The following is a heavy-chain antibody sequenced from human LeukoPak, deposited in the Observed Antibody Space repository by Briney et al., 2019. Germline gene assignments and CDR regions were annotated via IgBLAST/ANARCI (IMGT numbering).Heavy chain of an antibody. CDR3: AIAGSGSYGPLDY. V-gene: IGHV4-4*07. CDR1: GGSISSYY. D-gene: IGHD3-10*01. CDR2: IYTSGST. J-gene: IGHJ4*02. Sequence: SETLSLTCSASGGSISSYYWSWIRQPAGKGLEWIGRIYTSGSTNYNPSLKSRVTMSIDTSKNQFPLKLSSVTAADTAVYYCAIAGSGSYGPLDYWGQGTLVTVSS.